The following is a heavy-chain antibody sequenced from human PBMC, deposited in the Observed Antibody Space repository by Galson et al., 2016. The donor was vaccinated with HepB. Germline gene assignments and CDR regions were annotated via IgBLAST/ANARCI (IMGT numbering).Heavy chain of an antibody. CDR1: GFTFSSYA. CDR3: ARVSGVRRYFAL. D-gene: IGHD3-10*01. CDR2: ISYDGSSK. J-gene: IGHJ2*01. Sequence: SLRLSCAASGFTFSSYAMHWVRQAPGKGLEWVAVISYDGSSKYYADSVKGRFTISRDNSKNTPYVQMNSLNSEDTAVYSCARVSGVRRYFALRGRGTLVTVSS. V-gene: IGHV3-30*04.